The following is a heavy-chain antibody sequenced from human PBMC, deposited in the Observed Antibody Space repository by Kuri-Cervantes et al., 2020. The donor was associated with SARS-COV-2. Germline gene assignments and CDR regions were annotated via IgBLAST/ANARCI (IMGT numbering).Heavy chain of an antibody. CDR2: ISSSGSTT. CDR1: GFSFSIYT. J-gene: IGHJ4*02. V-gene: IGHV3-23*01. D-gene: IGHD3-16*01. CDR3: ATLGISDY. Sequence: LSLTCATSGFSFSIYTMTWVRQVPGKGLEWVSYISSSGSTTYYADSVKGRFTISRDNSKNTLYLQMNSLRAEDTAVYYCATLGISDYWGQGTLVTVSS.